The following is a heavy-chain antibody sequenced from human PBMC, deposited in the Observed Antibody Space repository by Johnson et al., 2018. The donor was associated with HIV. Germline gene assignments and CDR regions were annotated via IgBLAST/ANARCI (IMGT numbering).Heavy chain of an antibody. D-gene: IGHD3-10*01. V-gene: IGHV3-9*01. CDR3: AKDMLPWFGEFPWAFDVFDI. J-gene: IGHJ3*02. CDR2: ISWNSGSV. Sequence: VQLVESGGGLVQPGRSLRLACAASGFTFHEYAMHWVRQTPGKGLEWVSGISWNSGSVGYADSVKGRLTISSDNSKKSLYLYMNSLRAEDTAFYYCAKDMLPWFGEFPWAFDVFDIWGQGTMVTVSS. CDR1: GFTFHEYA.